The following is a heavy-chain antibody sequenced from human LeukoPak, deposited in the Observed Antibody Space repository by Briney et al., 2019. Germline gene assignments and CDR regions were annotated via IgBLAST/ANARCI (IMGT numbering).Heavy chain of an antibody. D-gene: IGHD3-3*01. J-gene: IGHJ4*02. Sequence: GGSLRLSCAASGFTFDDYAMHWVRQAPGKGLEWVSGISWNSGSIGYADSVKGRFTISRDNAENSMYLQMNSLRVEDTAVYYCMTGGHYSGTWGQGSLVIVSS. CDR1: GFTFDDYA. V-gene: IGHV3-9*01. CDR2: ISWNSGSI. CDR3: MTGGHYSGT.